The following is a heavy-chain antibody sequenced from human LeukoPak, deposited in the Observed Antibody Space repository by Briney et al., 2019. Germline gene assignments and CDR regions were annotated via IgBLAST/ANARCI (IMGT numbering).Heavy chain of an antibody. Sequence: GGSLRLSCAASGFSFISYWMSWVRQAPGKGREWVANIKQDGSAKNYVDSVKGRFTISRDNAKNSLYLQLNSLRAEDTAVYYCAGCAGNSCYFDYWGQGTLVIVSS. CDR3: AGCAGNSCYFDY. V-gene: IGHV3-7*01. CDR1: GFSFISYW. D-gene: IGHD1-1*01. CDR2: IKQDGSAK. J-gene: IGHJ4*02.